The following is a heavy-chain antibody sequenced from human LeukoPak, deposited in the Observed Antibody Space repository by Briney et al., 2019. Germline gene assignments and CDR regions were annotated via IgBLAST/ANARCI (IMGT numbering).Heavy chain of an antibody. V-gene: IGHV3-7*01. CDR1: GFTLGTYW. J-gene: IGHJ4*02. CDR3: ARDSGCRGGVCYSFYVR. CDR2: IRQVGGEK. D-gene: IGHD2-21*02. Sequence: GGSLRLSCAASGFTLGTYWMSGVRQAPGKGREWVAHIRQVGGEKHSVDSVRGRFTLSRDNAKNSLYLQMNSLRVEDTAVYFCARDSGCRGGVCYSFYVRGGQGSLVPVSS.